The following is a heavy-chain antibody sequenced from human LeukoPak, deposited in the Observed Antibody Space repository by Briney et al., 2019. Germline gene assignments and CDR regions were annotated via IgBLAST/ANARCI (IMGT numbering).Heavy chain of an antibody. CDR3: AKDHRYFDY. J-gene: IGHJ4*02. V-gene: IGHV3-23*01. CDR2: ISGSGGST. Sequence: PGGSLRLSCAASGFTFSIYAMSWVRQAPGKGLEWVSAISGSGGSTYYAGSVKGRFTISGDNSKNTLYLQMNSLRAEDTAVYYCAKDHRYFDYWGQGTLVTVSS. CDR1: GFTFSIYA.